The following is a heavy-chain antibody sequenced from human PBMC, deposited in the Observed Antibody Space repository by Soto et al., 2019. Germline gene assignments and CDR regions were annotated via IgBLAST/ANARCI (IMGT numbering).Heavy chain of an antibody. CDR1: GGSFSSLV. D-gene: IGHD2-2*01. CDR2: INPMLGVA. V-gene: IGHV1-69*10. Sequence: SVKVSCKASGGSFSSLVISWLRQAPGQGPEWMGGINPMLGVANFAQKFQDRVTITADESTTTAYMELSSLRSEDTAVYYCARGPARFDPWGQGTLVTVSS. J-gene: IGHJ5*02. CDR3: ARGPARFDP.